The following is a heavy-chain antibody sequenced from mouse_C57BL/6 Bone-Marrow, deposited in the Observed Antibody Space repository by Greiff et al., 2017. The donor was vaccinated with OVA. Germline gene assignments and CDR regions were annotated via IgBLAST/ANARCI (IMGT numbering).Heavy chain of an antibody. CDR1: GFNIKDYY. Sequence: EVQLQQSGAELVQPGASVKLSCTASGFNIKDYYMHWVKQRTEQGLEWIGRIDPEDGEPQSASEFPGKATITAATSSNTAYLQLSSLTSEDTAVYYCAREGWLRRGVAYWGQGTLVTVSA. V-gene: IGHV14-2*01. D-gene: IGHD2-2*01. CDR2: IDPEDGEP. J-gene: IGHJ3*01. CDR3: AREGWLRRGVAY.